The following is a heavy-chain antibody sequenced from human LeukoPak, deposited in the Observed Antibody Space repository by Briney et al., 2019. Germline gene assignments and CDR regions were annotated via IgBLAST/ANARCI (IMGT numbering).Heavy chain of an antibody. Sequence: ASVKVSCKVSGYTLTEFSMHWVRQAPGKGLEWMGGFDPEDAKTIYARRFQGRVTMTEDTSTDTAYMDLSSLRSEDTAVYYCATGVAVAAPPFDYWGQGTLVTVSS. CDR3: ATGVAVAAPPFDY. V-gene: IGHV1-24*01. D-gene: IGHD6-19*01. CDR1: GYTLTEFS. J-gene: IGHJ4*02. CDR2: FDPEDAKT.